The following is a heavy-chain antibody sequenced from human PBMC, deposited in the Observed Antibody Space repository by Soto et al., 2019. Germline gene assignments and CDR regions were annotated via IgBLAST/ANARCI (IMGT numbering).Heavy chain of an antibody. V-gene: IGHV3-30*18. CDR3: AKVRGGAFDI. CDR2: ISYDGSNK. Sequence: QVQLVESGRGEVQPGRSLRLSCAASGYAFGSYGMHWVRQAPGKGLEWVAVISYDGSNKYYADSVKGRFTISRDNSKNTLYLQMNSLRAEDTAVYYCAKVRGGAFDIWGQGTMVTVSS. D-gene: IGHD2-15*01. J-gene: IGHJ3*02. CDR1: GYAFGSYG.